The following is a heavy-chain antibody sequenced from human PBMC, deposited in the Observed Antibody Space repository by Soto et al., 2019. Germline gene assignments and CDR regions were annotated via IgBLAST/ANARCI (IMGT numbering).Heavy chain of an antibody. V-gene: IGHV1-24*01. J-gene: IGHJ4*02. D-gene: IGHD3-10*01. CDR1: GYSFSEMS. Sequence: ASVKVSCKVSGYSFSEMSMHWVRQTPEKGLEWMGSFDGEDGQTMYTQKFQGRVTMTEDTSADTAYMELSSLRSDDTAVYYCGITGATGHLDYCGQGSRVTVSS. CDR2: FDGEDGQT. CDR3: GITGATGHLDY.